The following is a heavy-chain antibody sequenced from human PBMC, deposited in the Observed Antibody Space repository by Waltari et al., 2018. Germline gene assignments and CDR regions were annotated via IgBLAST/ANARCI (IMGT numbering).Heavy chain of an antibody. CDR1: GYSFTSSW. D-gene: IGHD2-2*01. V-gene: IGHV5-51*01. CDR2: IYPGDSDT. Sequence: EVQLVQSGAEVKKPGESLKISCKGSGYSFTSSWIGWVRPTPGKGLEWMGIIYPGDSDTRYSPSFQGQVTISVDKSITTAYLQWSTLEVSDTAMYYCAKSTEYCSRTSCRYDYWGQGTLVTVSS. CDR3: AKSTEYCSRTSCRYDY. J-gene: IGHJ4*02.